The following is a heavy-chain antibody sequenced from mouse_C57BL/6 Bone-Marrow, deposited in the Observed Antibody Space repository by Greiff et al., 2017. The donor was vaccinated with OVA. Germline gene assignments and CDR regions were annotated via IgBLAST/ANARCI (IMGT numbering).Heavy chain of an antibody. D-gene: IGHD1-1*01. V-gene: IGHV1-81*01. Sequence: QVQLQQSGAELARPGASVKLSCKASGYTFTSYGIRWVKQRTGQGLEWIGEIYPRSGNTYYNEKFKGKATLTADKSSSTAYMELRSLTSEDSAVYFCAGGRITTVVPYYYAMDYWGQGTSVTVSS. CDR1: GYTFTSYG. CDR2: IYPRSGNT. CDR3: AGGRITTVVPYYYAMDY. J-gene: IGHJ4*01.